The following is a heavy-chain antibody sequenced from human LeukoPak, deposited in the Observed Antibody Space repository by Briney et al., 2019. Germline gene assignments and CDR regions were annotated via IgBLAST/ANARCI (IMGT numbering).Heavy chain of an antibody. V-gene: IGHV4-34*01. Sequence: SETLSLTCAVYGGSFSGYYWSWIRQPPGKGLEWIGEINHSGSTNYNPSLKSRVTISVDTSKNQFSLKLSSVTAADTAVYYCARVDTAMVTEEKVINRHLDYWGQGTLVTVSS. CDR3: ARVDTAMVTEEKVINRHLDY. J-gene: IGHJ4*02. CDR1: GGSFSGYY. CDR2: INHSGST. D-gene: IGHD5-18*01.